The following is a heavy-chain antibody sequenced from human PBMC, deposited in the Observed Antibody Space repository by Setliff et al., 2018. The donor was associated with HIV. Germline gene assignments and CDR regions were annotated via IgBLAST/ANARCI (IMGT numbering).Heavy chain of an antibody. D-gene: IGHD4-17*01. CDR1: GGSINSGSYY. J-gene: IGHJ5*02. CDR2: IYASGST. V-gene: IGHV4-61*09. CDR3: ARDIWAYGLMGS. Sequence: PSETLSLTCTVSGGSINSGSYYWNWIRQPAGKGLEWIGHIYASGSTNYNPSLKSRVTMSVDTSKNQFSLKLNSLIAADTAVYYCARDIWAYGLMGSWGQGTLVTVSS.